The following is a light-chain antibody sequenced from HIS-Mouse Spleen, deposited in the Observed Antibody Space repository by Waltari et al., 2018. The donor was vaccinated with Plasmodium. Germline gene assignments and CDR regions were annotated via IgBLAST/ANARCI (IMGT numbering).Light chain of an antibody. Sequence: DIQLTQSPSFLSASVGARVTITCRASQGISSYLAWYQQQPGKAPKLLIYASSTLQSGVPSMFSGSGSGTEFTLTISSLQPEDFATYYCQQLNSYPLTFGGGTKVEIK. CDR2: ASS. CDR3: QQLNSYPLT. CDR1: QGISSY. V-gene: IGKV1-9*01. J-gene: IGKJ4*01.